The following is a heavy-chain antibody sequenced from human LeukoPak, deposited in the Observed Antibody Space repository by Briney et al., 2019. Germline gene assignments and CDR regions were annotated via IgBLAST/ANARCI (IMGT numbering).Heavy chain of an antibody. CDR2: INPNSGGT. J-gene: IGHJ3*02. CDR3: AILNDSSGYYDAFDI. Sequence: ASVKVSCKASGCTFTGYYMHWVRQAPGQGLEWMGWINPNSGGTNYAQKFQGRVTMTRDTSISTAYMELSRLRSDDTAVYYCAILNDSSGYYDAFDIWGQGTMVTVSS. CDR1: GCTFTGYY. V-gene: IGHV1-2*02. D-gene: IGHD3-22*01.